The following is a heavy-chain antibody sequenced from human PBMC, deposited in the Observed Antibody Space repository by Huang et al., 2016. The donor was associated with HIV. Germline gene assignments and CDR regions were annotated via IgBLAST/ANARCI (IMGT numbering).Heavy chain of an antibody. V-gene: IGHV1-18*04. J-gene: IGHJ4*02. Sequence: QVQLVQSGGEVKKPGASVKVSCKASDYTFTSYGISWVRQAPGQGLEWMGWIRNKNGATKHAQKFQGRVTMTTDTSTSTAYMELRSLRSDDTAVYYCGGSSGYWSFDYWGQGTLVTVSS. D-gene: IGHD3-22*01. CDR2: IRNKNGAT. CDR1: DYTFTSYG. CDR3: GGSSGYWSFDY.